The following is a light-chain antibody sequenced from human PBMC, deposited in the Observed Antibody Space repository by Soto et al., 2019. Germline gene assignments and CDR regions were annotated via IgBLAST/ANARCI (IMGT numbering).Light chain of an antibody. J-gene: IGKJ5*01. CDR2: GAS. CDR3: QQYGSSPPIT. Sequence: EIVLTQPPGTLSLSPGERATLSCRASQSVSSSYLTWYQQKPGQAPRLLIYGASSRATGIPHSCSGSGSGTDFTLTISRLEPEDFSAYYCQQYGSSPPITFGQGTRLEIK. CDR1: QSVSSSY. V-gene: IGKV3-20*01.